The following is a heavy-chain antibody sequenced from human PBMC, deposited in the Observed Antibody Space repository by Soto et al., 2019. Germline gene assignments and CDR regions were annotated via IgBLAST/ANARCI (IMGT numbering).Heavy chain of an antibody. Sequence: PKASVKVSCKASGSTFTSSAVQWVRQARGQRLEWIGWIVVGSGNTNYAQKFQERVTITRDMSTSTAYMELSSLRSEDTAVYYCAADFLCSSTSCQQNYYYYGMDVWGQGTTVTVSS. CDR1: GSTFTSSA. CDR3: AADFLCSSTSCQQNYYYYGMDV. V-gene: IGHV1-58*01. D-gene: IGHD2-2*01. J-gene: IGHJ6*02. CDR2: IVVGSGNT.